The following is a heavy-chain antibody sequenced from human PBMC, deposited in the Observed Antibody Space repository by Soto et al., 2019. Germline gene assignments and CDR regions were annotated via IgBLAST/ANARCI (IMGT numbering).Heavy chain of an antibody. D-gene: IGHD3-22*01. CDR2: ISAYNGNT. Sequence: GASVKVSCKASGYTLTSYGISWVRQAPGQGLEWMGWISAYNGNTNYAQKLQGRVTVTTDTSTSTAYMELRSLRSDDTAVYYCARALGSSGYYSPFDYWGQGTLVTVSS. V-gene: IGHV1-18*01. CDR1: GYTLTSYG. J-gene: IGHJ4*02. CDR3: ARALGSSGYYSPFDY.